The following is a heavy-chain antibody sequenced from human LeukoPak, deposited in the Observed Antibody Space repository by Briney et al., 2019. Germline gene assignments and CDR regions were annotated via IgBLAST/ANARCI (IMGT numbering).Heavy chain of an antibody. D-gene: IGHD3-22*01. Sequence: ASVKVSCKVSGYTLTELSMHWVRQAPGKGLEWMGGFDPEDGETIYAQKFQGRVTMTEDTPTDTAYMELSSLRSEDTAVYYCATDPPYDSSGYFDYWGQGTLVTVSS. CDR1: GYTLTELS. CDR3: ATDPPYDSSGYFDY. CDR2: FDPEDGET. J-gene: IGHJ4*02. V-gene: IGHV1-24*01.